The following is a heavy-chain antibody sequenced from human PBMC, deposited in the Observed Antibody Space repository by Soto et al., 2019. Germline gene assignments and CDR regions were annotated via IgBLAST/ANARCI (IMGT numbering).Heavy chain of an antibody. CDR3: ARDRGYSFDS. D-gene: IGHD3-22*01. J-gene: IGHJ4*02. Sequence: QVQLVQSGAEVKKPGSSVKVSCKASGGTFSSYAISWVRQAPGQGLEWMGGIIPIFGTANYAQKFQGRVTNTAHESTSTAYMELSSLSSEDTAVYDWARDRGYSFDSWGQGTLVTVSS. CDR1: GGTFSSYA. CDR2: IIPIFGTA. V-gene: IGHV1-69*12.